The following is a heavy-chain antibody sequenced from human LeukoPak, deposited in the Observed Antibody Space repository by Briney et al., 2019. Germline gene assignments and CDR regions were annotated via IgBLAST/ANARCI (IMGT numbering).Heavy chain of an antibody. J-gene: IGHJ3*02. Sequence: GGSLRLSCAASDFTFSSYWMSWVRQAPGKGLEWVANIKQDGSEKYYVDSVKGRFTISRDNAKNSLYLQMNSLRAEDTAVYYCARSWSSGFDIWGQGTMVTVTS. V-gene: IGHV3-7*05. CDR3: ARSWSSGFDI. D-gene: IGHD6-13*01. CDR1: DFTFSSYW. CDR2: IKQDGSEK.